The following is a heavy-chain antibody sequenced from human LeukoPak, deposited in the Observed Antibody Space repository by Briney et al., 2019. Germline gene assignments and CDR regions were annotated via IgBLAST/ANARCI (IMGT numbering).Heavy chain of an antibody. D-gene: IGHD2-15*01. CDR3: ARRGGSYYYYGMDV. V-gene: IGHV1-69*13. J-gene: IGHJ6*02. Sequence: SVKVSCKASGGTFSSYAISWVRQAPGQGLEWIGGIIPIFGTANYAQKFQGRVTITADDSTSTAYMELSSLRSEDTAVYYCARRGGSYYYYGMDVWGQGTTVTVSS. CDR1: GGTFSSYA. CDR2: IIPIFGTA.